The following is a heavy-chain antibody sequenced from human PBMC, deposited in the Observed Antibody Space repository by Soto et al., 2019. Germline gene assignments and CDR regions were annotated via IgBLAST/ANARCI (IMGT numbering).Heavy chain of an antibody. Sequence: QITLKESGPTLVKPTQTLTLTCSFSGLSLSTSGEAVGWIRQPPGKALEWLALIYWDDDKLFNPTLKTRLTITKDTSKNHVVITLTNMDPVDTATYSCAHYVSASPAGWFDPWGQGILVTVSS. D-gene: IGHD3-10*01. J-gene: IGHJ5*02. CDR2: IYWDDDK. CDR1: GLSLSTSGEA. V-gene: IGHV2-5*02. CDR3: AHYVSASPAGWFDP.